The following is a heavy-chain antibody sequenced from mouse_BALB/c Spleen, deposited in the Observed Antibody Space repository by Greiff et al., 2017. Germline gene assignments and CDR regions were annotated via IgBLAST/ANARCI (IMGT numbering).Heavy chain of an antibody. Sequence: VQLQQSGPELVKPGASVKISCKASGYSFTGYYMHWVKQSHVKSLEWIGRINPYNGATSYNQNFKDKASLTVDKSSSTAYMELHSLTSEDSAVYYCARSDSSGYVNAMDYWGQGTSVTVSS. CDR2: INPYNGAT. D-gene: IGHD3-2*01. V-gene: IGHV1-31*01. J-gene: IGHJ4*01. CDR1: GYSFTGYY. CDR3: ARSDSSGYVNAMDY.